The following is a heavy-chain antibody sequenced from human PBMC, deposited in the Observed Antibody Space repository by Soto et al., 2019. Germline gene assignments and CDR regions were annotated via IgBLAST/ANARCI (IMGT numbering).Heavy chain of an antibody. D-gene: IGHD3-22*01. J-gene: IGHJ6*02. CDR2: MNPNSGNT. CDR1: GYTFTSYD. Sequence: QVQLVQSGAEVKKPGASVKVSCKASGYTFTSYDINWVRQATGQGLEWMGWMNPNSGNTGYAQKFQGRVTMTRNTSISTAYMELSSLRSKDAAVYYCARGRYYYDSSGTYGMDVWGQGTTVTVSS. V-gene: IGHV1-8*01. CDR3: ARGRYYYDSSGTYGMDV.